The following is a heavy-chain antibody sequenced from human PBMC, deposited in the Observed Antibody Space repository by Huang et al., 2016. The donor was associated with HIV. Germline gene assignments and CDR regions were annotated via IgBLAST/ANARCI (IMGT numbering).Heavy chain of an antibody. CDR1: GGTFSSYA. V-gene: IGHV1-69*01. CDR3: ARVESRRYYDSSGYYY. Sequence: QVQLVQSGAEVKKPGSSVKVSCKASGGTFSSYAISWVRQVPGQGLEWMGWIIPICGTANNAQKCQGRVTITADESTSTAYMGLSSLRSEDTAVYYCARVESRRYYDSSGYYYWGQGTLVTVSS. CDR2: IIPICGTA. J-gene: IGHJ4*02. D-gene: IGHD3-22*01.